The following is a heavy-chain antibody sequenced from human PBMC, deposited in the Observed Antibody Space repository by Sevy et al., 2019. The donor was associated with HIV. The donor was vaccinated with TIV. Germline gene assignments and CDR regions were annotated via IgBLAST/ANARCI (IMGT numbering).Heavy chain of an antibody. J-gene: IGHJ3*02. Sequence: SETLSLTCTVSGGSISSSDNYWGWIRQPQGKGLDWIASSYYSGSTYYNPSLKSRVTISVDTSKNQFSLKLRSVTAADTAVYYCARRRVEDYYGSGTPPLVNGPFDIWGQRTMVTVSS. CDR2: SYYSGST. D-gene: IGHD3-10*01. CDR3: ARRRVEDYYGSGTPPLVNGPFDI. CDR1: GGSISSSDNY. V-gene: IGHV4-39*01.